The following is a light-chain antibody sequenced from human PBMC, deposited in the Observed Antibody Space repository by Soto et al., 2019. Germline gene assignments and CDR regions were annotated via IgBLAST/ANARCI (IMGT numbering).Light chain of an antibody. Sequence: EIVLTQSPGPLSLSPGERATLSCRASQSVSTSHLAWYQQKPGQAPRLLIYGAYSRSTGIPDRFSVSGSGKDLTLTISRLEHEDFAVYFCQQYGSSRWTFGQGTKVEVK. J-gene: IGKJ1*01. CDR1: QSVSTSH. V-gene: IGKV3-20*01. CDR2: GAY. CDR3: QQYGSSRWT.